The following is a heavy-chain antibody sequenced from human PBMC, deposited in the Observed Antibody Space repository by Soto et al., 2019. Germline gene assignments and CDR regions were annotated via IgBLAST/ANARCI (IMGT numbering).Heavy chain of an antibody. D-gene: IGHD6-6*01. CDR1: GGSISSSSYY. Sequence: SETLSLTCTVSGGSISSSSYYWGWIRQPPGKGLEWIGSIYYSGSTYYNPSLKSRVTISVDTSKNQFSLKLSSVTAADTAVYYCARLKGQLYGGDWFDPWGQGTLVTVSS. V-gene: IGHV4-39*01. CDR2: IYYSGST. CDR3: ARLKGQLYGGDWFDP. J-gene: IGHJ5*02.